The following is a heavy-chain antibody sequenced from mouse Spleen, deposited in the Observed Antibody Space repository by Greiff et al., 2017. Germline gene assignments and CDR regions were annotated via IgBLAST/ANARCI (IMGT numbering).Heavy chain of an antibody. Sequence: QVHVKQPGAELVKPGASVKLSCKASGYTFTSYWMQWVKQRPGQGLEWIGEIDPSDSYTNYNQKFKGKATLTVDTSSSTAYMQLSSLTSEDSAVYYCASRTGTYYWGQGTTLTVSS. V-gene: IGHV1-50*01. J-gene: IGHJ2*01. CDR1: GYTFTSYW. D-gene: IGHD4-1*01. CDR3: ASRTGTYY. CDR2: IDPSDSYT.